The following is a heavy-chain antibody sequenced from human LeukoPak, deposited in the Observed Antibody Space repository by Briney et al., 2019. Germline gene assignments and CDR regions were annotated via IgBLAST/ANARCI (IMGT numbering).Heavy chain of an antibody. CDR1: GFTFSSDA. J-gene: IGHJ3*02. V-gene: IGHV3-23*01. Sequence: GSLRLSSAASGFTFSSDAMSWVRQAPGKGLEWVSAIRGSGGSTCYAASVKCRFSISRDNAKNSLYLQRNSVRAADTAVYYCARADMELAGAFDIWGQGTMVTVSS. CDR3: ARADMELAGAFDI. D-gene: IGHD3-10*01. CDR2: IRGSGGST.